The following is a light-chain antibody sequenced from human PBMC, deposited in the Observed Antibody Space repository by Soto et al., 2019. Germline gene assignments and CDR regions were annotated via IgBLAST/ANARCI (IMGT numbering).Light chain of an antibody. CDR2: SAS. V-gene: IGKV3-20*01. CDR3: QNYKFS. CDR1: QSISSNF. Sequence: EVVLTQSPDTLSLSVGERASLSCRASQSISSNFLAWYQQKPGQAPRLLIYSASTRATGVQDRFSGSGSGTQLNLTITRLEPEDFAIYICQNYKFSVGPGTKADIK. J-gene: IGKJ3*01.